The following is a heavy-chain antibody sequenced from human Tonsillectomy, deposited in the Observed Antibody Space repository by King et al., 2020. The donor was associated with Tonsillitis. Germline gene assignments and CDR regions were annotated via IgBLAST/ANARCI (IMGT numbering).Heavy chain of an antibody. V-gene: IGHV3-30*04. D-gene: IGHD6-13*01. J-gene: IGHJ4*02. CDR2: ISNDGRNK. Sequence: VQLVESGGGVVQPGRSLRLSCAASGFTFSSYAMHWVRQAPGKGLEWVAVISNDGRNKYYADSVKGRFTISRDNSKNTLYLQMNSLRAEDTAVYYWARAHIAAAGTGDYWGQGTLVTVSS. CDR3: ARAHIAAAGTGDY. CDR1: GFTFSSYA.